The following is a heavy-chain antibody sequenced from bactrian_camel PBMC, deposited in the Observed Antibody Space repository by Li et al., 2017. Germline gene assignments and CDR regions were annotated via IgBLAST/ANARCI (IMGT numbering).Heavy chain of an antibody. J-gene: IGHJ4*01. CDR2: IHTGGGST. CDR3: AADAVNLQMARWYTY. Sequence: HVQLVESGGGSVQAGGSLRLSCAASGYTYSTNCMGWFRQAPGKEREGVAAIHTGGGSTYYADSVKGRFTISQDNAENTLYLQMNDLKIEDTAEYYCAADAVNLQMARWYTYWGQGTQVTVS. CDR1: GYTYSTNC. V-gene: IGHV3S1*01. D-gene: IGHD2*01.